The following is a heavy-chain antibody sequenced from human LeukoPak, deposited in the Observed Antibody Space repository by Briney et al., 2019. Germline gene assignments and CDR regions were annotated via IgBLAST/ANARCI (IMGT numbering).Heavy chain of an antibody. Sequence: GGSLRLSCAASGFTVSSNYMSWVRQAPGKGLEWVSIIYSGGNTYYADSVKGRFTISRDNPKNTLYLQMNSLRAEDTAVYYCATQPTDAFDIWGQGTMVTVSS. CDR1: GFTVSSNY. CDR3: ATQPTDAFDI. J-gene: IGHJ3*02. V-gene: IGHV3-66*01. CDR2: IYSGGNT. D-gene: IGHD6-13*01.